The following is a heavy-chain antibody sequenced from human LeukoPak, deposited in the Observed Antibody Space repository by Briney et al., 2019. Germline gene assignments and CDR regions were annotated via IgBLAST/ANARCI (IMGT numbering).Heavy chain of an antibody. J-gene: IGHJ4*02. D-gene: IGHD6-13*01. Sequence: QTGGSLRLSCAASGFTFSSYWMSWVRQAPGKGLEWVANIDQDGSEKSYVDSVKGRFTISRDNAENSLYLQMNSLRAEDTALYYCARDQGAAGDYWGQGTLVTVSS. V-gene: IGHV3-7*01. CDR2: IDQDGSEK. CDR3: ARDQGAAGDY. CDR1: GFTFSSYW.